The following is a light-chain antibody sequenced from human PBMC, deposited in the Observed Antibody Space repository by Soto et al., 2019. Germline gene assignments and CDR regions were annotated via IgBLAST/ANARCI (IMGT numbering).Light chain of an antibody. CDR2: DSS. Sequence: ELVLTQFPATLSLSPGDGATLSCRPSQSLSSYLAWYQQKRGQAPRLLIYDSSNRATGLPARFSGSGSGTDFSLIISSLETEDFALYYCQHRSVWPLTFAGAPKV. CDR3: QHRSVWPLT. J-gene: IGKJ4*01. CDR1: QSLSSY. V-gene: IGKV3-11*01.